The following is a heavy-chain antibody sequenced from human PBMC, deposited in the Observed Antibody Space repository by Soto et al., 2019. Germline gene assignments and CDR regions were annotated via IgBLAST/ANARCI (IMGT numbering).Heavy chain of an antibody. D-gene: IGHD3-22*01. CDR2: ISYDGSNK. CDR1: GFTFSSYG. Sequence: GGSLRLSCAASGFTFSSYGMHWVRQAPGKGLEWVAVISYDGSNKYYADSVKGRFTISRDNSKNTLYLQMNSLRAEDTAVYYCAKGYYYDSSGNEPDFDYWGQGTLVTAPQ. J-gene: IGHJ4*02. V-gene: IGHV3-30*18. CDR3: AKGYYYDSSGNEPDFDY.